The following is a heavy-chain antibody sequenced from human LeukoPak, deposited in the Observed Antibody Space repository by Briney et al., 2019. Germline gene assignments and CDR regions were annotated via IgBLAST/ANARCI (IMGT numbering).Heavy chain of an antibody. Sequence: GGSLRLSCAASGFAFSSYTMNWVRQALGKGLEWVSYISSTSVSIFYADSVKGRFTISRANAKNSLYLKMNSLRTEDTAVYYCAREHRGTYCLDFWGQGTLVTVSS. CDR3: AREHRGTYCLDF. D-gene: IGHD1-26*01. CDR2: ISSTSVSI. J-gene: IGHJ4*02. CDR1: GFAFSSYT. V-gene: IGHV3-48*04.